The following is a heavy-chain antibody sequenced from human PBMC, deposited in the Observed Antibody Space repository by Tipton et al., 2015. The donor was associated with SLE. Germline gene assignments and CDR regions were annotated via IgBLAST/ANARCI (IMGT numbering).Heavy chain of an antibody. CDR3: TRGWGDFWSAYTH. V-gene: IGHV1-69*06. J-gene: IGHJ4*02. CDR1: GGTFSTYA. D-gene: IGHD3-3*01. CDR2: IVPIFGTP. Sequence: QLVQSGAEVKKPGASVKVSCKASGGTFSTYAISWVRQAPGQGLEWMGGIVPIFGTPNYAQKFQGRVTITADKSTSTAYMELSSLRSEDTAVYYCTRGWGDFWSAYTHWGQGTLVTVSS.